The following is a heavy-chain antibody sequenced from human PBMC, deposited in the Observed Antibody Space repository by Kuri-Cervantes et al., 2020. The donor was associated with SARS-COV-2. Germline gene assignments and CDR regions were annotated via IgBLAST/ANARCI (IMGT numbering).Heavy chain of an antibody. CDR2: ISSSGGST. V-gene: IGHV3-23*01. Sequence: GESLRLSCAASGFSFSDSGMYWVRQSPGKGMEWVSAISSSGGSTYYEDSVKGRFTISRDNSKNMLFLQMNSLRAEDTAVYYCVRDGDHWNFDYWGQGTLVTVSS. CDR1: GFSFSDSG. CDR3: VRDGDHWNFDY. J-gene: IGHJ4*02. D-gene: IGHD1-1*01.